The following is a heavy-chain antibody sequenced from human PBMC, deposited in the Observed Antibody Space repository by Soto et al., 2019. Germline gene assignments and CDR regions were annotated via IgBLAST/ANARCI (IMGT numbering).Heavy chain of an antibody. CDR1: GFTFSNYG. D-gene: IGHD1-26*01. V-gene: IGHV3-30*18. Sequence: GGSLRLSCVGSGFTFSNYGMHWVRQPPGKGLEWVALISDDGDKRYYADSVRGRLIISRDNSKDTLYLQMNSLGPDDTAVYFCAKARVRIVGANSFDYWGQGTPVTVLL. CDR3: AKARVRIVGANSFDY. CDR2: ISDDGDKR. J-gene: IGHJ4*02.